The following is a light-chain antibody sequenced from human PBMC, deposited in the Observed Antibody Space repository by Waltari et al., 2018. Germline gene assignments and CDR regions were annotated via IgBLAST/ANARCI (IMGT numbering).Light chain of an antibody. V-gene: IGKV3-20*01. CDR3: QNHERLPAM. CDR2: HAS. J-gene: IGKJ1*01. Sequence: EIVLTQSPGTLSLSPGERATLPCRASQKVGTYLAWYQQKPGQAPRLLIYHASSRATGIPDRFSGSGSGTDFSLTISRLEPEDFAVYYCQNHERLPAMFGQGTNVEIK. CDR1: QKVGTY.